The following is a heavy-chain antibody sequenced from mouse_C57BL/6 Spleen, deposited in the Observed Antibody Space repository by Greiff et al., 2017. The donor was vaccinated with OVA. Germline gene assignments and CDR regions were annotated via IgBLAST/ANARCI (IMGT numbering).Heavy chain of an antibody. Sequence: VQLQQSGAELVKPGASVKLSCTASGFNIKDYYMHWVKQRTEPGLEWIGRIDPEDGETKYDPKFQGKATITSDTSSNTAYLQLSSLTSEDTAVYYCSPYYYCSTYYFDYWGRGTTLTVS. V-gene: IGHV14-2*01. CDR3: SPYYYCSTYYFDY. CDR1: GFNIKDYY. D-gene: IGHD1-1*01. CDR2: IDPEDGET. J-gene: IGHJ2*01.